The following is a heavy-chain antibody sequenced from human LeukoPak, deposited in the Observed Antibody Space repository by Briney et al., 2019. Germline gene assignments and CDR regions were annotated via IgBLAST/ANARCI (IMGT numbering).Heavy chain of an antibody. CDR1: GGSISSYY. Sequence: PSETLSLTCTVSGGSISSYYWSWIRQPPGKGLEWIGYIYYSGSTNYNPSLKSRVTISVDTSKNQFSLKLSSVTAADTAVYYCARGGVFGVVKDMDVWGKGTTVTVSS. CDR3: ARGGVFGVVKDMDV. J-gene: IGHJ6*03. CDR2: IYYSGST. D-gene: IGHD3-3*01. V-gene: IGHV4-59*08.